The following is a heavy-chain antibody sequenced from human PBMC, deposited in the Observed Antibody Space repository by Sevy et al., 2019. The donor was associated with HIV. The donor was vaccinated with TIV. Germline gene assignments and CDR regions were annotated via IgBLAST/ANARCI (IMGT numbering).Heavy chain of an antibody. J-gene: IGHJ1*01. CDR3: ARAIGIGPSQH. V-gene: IGHV4-39*01. D-gene: IGHD2-2*02. CDR1: GGSISSSSYY. Sequence: SETLSLTCTVSGGSISSSSYYWGWIRQPPGKGLEWIGSIYYSGSTYYNPSLKSRVTISVDTSKNQFSLKLSSVTAADTAVYYCARAIGIGPSQHWGQGTLVTVSS. CDR2: IYYSGST.